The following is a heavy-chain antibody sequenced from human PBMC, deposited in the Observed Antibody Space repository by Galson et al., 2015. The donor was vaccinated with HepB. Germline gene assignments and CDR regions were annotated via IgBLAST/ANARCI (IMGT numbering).Heavy chain of an antibody. CDR2: IYYSGST. V-gene: IGHV4-39*01. Sequence: SETLSLTCTVSGGSISSSSYYWGWIRQPPGKGLEWIGSIYYSGSTYYNPSLKSRVTISVDTSKNQFSLKLSSVTAADTAVYYCARIDYGDYLVVYWGQGTLVTVSS. J-gene: IGHJ4*02. CDR3: ARIDYGDYLVVY. CDR1: GGSISSSSYY. D-gene: IGHD4-17*01.